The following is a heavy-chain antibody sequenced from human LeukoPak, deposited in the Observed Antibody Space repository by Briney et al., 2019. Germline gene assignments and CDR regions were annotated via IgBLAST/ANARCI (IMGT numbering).Heavy chain of an antibody. CDR3: GVVQLAHFDY. CDR2: IYYSGST. CDR1: LGSIRSSSYY. V-gene: IGHV4-39*01. Sequence: SETLSLTRTVSLGSIRSSSYYWRWIRQPPGKGLEWIGSIYYSGSTYYNPSLKSRVTISVDTSKNQFSLKLSSVTAADTAVYYCGVVQLAHFDYWGQGTLVTVSS. J-gene: IGHJ4*02. D-gene: IGHD6-13*01.